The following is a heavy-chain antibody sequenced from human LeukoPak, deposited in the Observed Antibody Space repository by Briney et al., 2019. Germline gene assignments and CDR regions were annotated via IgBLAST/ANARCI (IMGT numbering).Heavy chain of an antibody. CDR3: ARDERAYCSSTSCYNNYWYFDL. J-gene: IGHJ2*01. V-gene: IGHV1-69*13. CDR2: IIPILGTA. Sequence: AASVKVSCKASGGTFSSYAISWVRQAPGQGLEWMGGIIPILGTANYAQKFRGRVTITADESTSTAYMELSSLRSEDTAVYYCARDERAYCSSTSCYNNYWYFDLWGRGTLVTVSS. D-gene: IGHD2-2*02. CDR1: GGTFSSYA.